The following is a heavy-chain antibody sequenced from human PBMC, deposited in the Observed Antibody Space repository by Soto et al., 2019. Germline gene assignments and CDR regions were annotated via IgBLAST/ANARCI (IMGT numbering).Heavy chain of an antibody. CDR3: AKAPRGDYYFDY. CDR2: ISGSGGST. V-gene: IGHV3-23*01. D-gene: IGHD2-21*02. J-gene: IGHJ4*02. CDR1: GFTFSSYA. Sequence: EVQLLESGGGLVQPGGSLRLSCAASGFTFSSYAMSWVRQAPGKGLEWVSAISGSGGSTYYADSVKGRFTISRDNSKNALYLQMNSLRAEDTAVYYCAKAPRGDYYFDYWGQGTLVTVSS.